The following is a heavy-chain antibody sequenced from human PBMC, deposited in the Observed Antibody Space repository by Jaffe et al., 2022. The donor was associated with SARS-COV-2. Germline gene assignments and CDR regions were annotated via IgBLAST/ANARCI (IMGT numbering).Heavy chain of an antibody. CDR1: GYTFTSYG. CDR2: ISAYNGNT. V-gene: IGHV1-18*01. D-gene: IGHD2-2*01. Sequence: QVQLVQSGAEVKKPGASVKVSCKASGYTFTSYGISWVRQAPGQGLEWMGWISAYNGNTNYAQKLQGRVTMTTDTSTSTAYMELRSLRSDDTAVYYCARDHLVVVPAAISSRNDYWGQGTLVTVSS. CDR3: ARDHLVVVPAAISSRNDY. J-gene: IGHJ4*02.